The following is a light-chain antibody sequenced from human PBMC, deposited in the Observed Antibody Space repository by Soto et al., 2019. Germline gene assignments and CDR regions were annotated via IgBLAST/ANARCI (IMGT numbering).Light chain of an antibody. Sequence: DIQMTRSPSTLSASVGDRVTITCRASQSISSWLAWYQQKPGKAPKLLIYDASSLESGVPSRFSGSGSGTEFTLTISSLQPDDFATYYCQQYNSYLWTFGHGTKVDIK. CDR1: QSISSW. V-gene: IGKV1-5*01. CDR3: QQYNSYLWT. J-gene: IGKJ1*01. CDR2: DAS.